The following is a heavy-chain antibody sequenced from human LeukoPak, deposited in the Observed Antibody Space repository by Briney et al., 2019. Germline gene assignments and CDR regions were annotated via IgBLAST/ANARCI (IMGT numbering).Heavy chain of an antibody. CDR3: ARGGDDSSGYDDY. D-gene: IGHD3-22*01. Sequence: PGGSLRLSCAASQFTFSSYAIHWVRQAPGKGLEGVAGISHDGTNKYYVDSVKGRFTVSRDNSQNTLYLQIDSLRPEDTAVYYCARGGDDSSGYDDYWGQGTLVTVSS. V-gene: IGHV3-30*04. CDR2: ISHDGTNK. J-gene: IGHJ4*02. CDR1: QFTFSSYA.